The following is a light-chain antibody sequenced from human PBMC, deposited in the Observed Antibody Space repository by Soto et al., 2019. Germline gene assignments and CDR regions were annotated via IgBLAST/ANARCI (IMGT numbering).Light chain of an antibody. CDR1: SSNIGNNY. V-gene: IGLV1-51*01. J-gene: IGLJ2*01. Sequence: QSLLTQPPSVSAAPGQRVAISCSGSSSNIGNNYVSWYQQFPGTAPKLLLYDNNKRPSGIPDRFSGSKSGTSATLGITGLQTGDEADYYCGTWDSSLSADVFGGGTKLTVL. CDR3: GTWDSSLSADV. CDR2: DNN.